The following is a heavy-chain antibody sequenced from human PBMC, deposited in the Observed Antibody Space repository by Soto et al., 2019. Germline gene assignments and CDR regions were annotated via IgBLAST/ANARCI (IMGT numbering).Heavy chain of an antibody. CDR1: GFGFSSHW. J-gene: IGHJ4*02. V-gene: IGHV3-74*01. CDR3: VRFGTYYDTSGYLY. CDR2: ITTDGSTT. D-gene: IGHD3-22*01. Sequence: PGGSLRLSCTASGFGFSSHWMHWFRQAPGKGLIWVSRITTDGSTTNYADSVKGRFTISRDNAKNTLYLQMNSLRADDTAVYYCVRFGTYYDTSGYLYWGQGALVTVSS.